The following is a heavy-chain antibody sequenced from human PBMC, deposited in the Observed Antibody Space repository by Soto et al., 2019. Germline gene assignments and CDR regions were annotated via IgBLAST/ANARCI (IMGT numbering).Heavy chain of an antibody. V-gene: IGHV4-61*01. J-gene: IGHJ5*02. CDR1: GGSVSSGSYY. Sequence: SETLSLTCTVSGGSVSSGSYYWSWIRQPPGKGLEWIGYIYATGTTGYNPSLKSRVMMSVDTSKKQFSLKLRSVTAADTAVYYCVRDGTKTLRDWFDPWGQGISVTVSS. CDR2: IYATGTT. D-gene: IGHD1-1*01. CDR3: VRDGTKTLRDWFDP.